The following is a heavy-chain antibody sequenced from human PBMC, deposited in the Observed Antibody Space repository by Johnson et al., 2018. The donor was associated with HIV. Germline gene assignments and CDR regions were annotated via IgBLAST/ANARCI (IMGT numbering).Heavy chain of an antibody. CDR3: ARGDGSGSTGAFDI. Sequence: VQLVESGGGVVRPGGSLRLSCAASGFTFDDYGMSWVRQAPGKGLEWVSGINWNGGSIGYGDSVKGRVTISRDNAKNSVYLQMNILSDEDTALYHCARGDGSGSTGAFDIWGQGTMVTVSS. D-gene: IGHD3-10*01. CDR1: GFTFDDYG. CDR2: INWNGGSI. J-gene: IGHJ3*02. V-gene: IGHV3-20*01.